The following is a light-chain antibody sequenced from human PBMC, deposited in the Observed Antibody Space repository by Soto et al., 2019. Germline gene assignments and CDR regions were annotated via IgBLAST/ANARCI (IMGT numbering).Light chain of an antibody. J-gene: IGLJ2*01. CDR2: SNN. V-gene: IGLV1-44*01. Sequence: QAVVTQPPSASGTPGQRVTISCSGSSSNIGSNTVNWYQQLPGTAPKPLIYSNNQRPSGVPDRFSVSKSGTSASLAISGLQSEDEADYYCAAWDDSLNGFVVFGGGTKLTVL. CDR3: AAWDDSLNGFVV. CDR1: SSNIGSNT.